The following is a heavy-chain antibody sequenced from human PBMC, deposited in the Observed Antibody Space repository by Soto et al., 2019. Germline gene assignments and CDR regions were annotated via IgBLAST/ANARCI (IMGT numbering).Heavy chain of an antibody. D-gene: IGHD1-26*01. Sequence: PGGSLRLSCAASGFTFSSYAMSWVRQAPGKGPEWVSAISGSGGSTYYADSVKGRFTISRDNSKNTLYLQMNSLRAEDTAVYYCAKTEWELLSSFDYWGQGTLVTAPQ. CDR3: AKTEWELLSSFDY. V-gene: IGHV3-23*01. CDR1: GFTFSSYA. CDR2: ISGSGGST. J-gene: IGHJ4*02.